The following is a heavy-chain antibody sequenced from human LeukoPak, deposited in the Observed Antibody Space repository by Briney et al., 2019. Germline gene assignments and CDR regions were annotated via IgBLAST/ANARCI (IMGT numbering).Heavy chain of an antibody. V-gene: IGHV3-30*09. J-gene: IGHJ4*02. CDR2: ISSDGSNK. CDR1: KFTFNNYA. D-gene: IGHD5-24*01. CDR3: ARRSRDGWYFDY. Sequence: PGGSLRLSCAASKFTFNNYAMHWVRQAPGKGLEWVSIISSDGSNKYYADFVKGRFAISRDNSNNTLYLQMNSLRAEDTAVYYCARRSRDGWYFDYWGQGTLVTVSS.